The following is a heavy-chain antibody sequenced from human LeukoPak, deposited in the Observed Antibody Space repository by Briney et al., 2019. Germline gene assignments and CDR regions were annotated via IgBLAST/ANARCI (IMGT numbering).Heavy chain of an antibody. CDR3: AREGITMVRGVTYFDY. CDR1: GFTFSSYA. J-gene: IGHJ4*02. Sequence: PGGSLRLSCAASGFTFSSYAMHWVRQAPGKGLEWVAVISYDGSNKYYADSVKGRFTISRDNSKNTLYLQMNSLRAEETAVYYCAREGITMVRGVTYFDYWGQGTLVTVSS. CDR2: ISYDGSNK. V-gene: IGHV3-30-3*01. D-gene: IGHD3-10*01.